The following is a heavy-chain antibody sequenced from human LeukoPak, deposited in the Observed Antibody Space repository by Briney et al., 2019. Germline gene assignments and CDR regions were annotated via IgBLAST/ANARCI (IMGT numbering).Heavy chain of an antibody. D-gene: IGHD2-21*01. CDR2: INHSGST. CDR1: GGSFSGYY. CDR3: ARRRAYGSWFDY. J-gene: IGHJ5*01. Sequence: SETLSLTCAVYGGSFSGYYWSWIRQPPGKGLEWTGEINHSGSTNYNPSLKSRVTISVDTSKNQFSLKLSSVTAADTAVYYCARRRAYGSWFDYWGQGTLVTVSS. V-gene: IGHV4-34*01.